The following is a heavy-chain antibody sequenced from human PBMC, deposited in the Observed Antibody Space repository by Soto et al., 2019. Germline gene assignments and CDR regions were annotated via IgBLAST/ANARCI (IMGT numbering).Heavy chain of an antibody. V-gene: IGHV3-7*01. J-gene: IGHJ4*02. Sequence: EVQLVESGGGLVQPGGSLRLSCVASGFTLSSYRMNWVRQVPGKGLEWVANIEEDGSEKNYVDSVKGRFTISRDNAKNSPYLQINSLRAQDTAVYYCARDPKYFSGCSFYTLFDYWGQGTLVTVSS. CDR2: IEEDGSEK. CDR3: ARDPKYFSGCSFYTLFDY. CDR1: GFTLSSYR. D-gene: IGHD2-15*01.